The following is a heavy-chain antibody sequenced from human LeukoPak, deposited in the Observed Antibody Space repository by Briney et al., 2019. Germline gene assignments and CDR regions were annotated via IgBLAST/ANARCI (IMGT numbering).Heavy chain of an antibody. Sequence: GGSLRLSCAASGLTFSSYDMHWVRHVTGKGLEWVSSIGTVGDRYYAGSVKGRFTISRENDKNSLYLQMNSLRAEDTALYYCAKDRGVGATLYYFDYWGQGTLVTVSS. D-gene: IGHD1-26*01. V-gene: IGHV3-13*01. CDR3: AKDRGVGATLYYFDY. J-gene: IGHJ4*02. CDR2: IGTVGDR. CDR1: GLTFSSYD.